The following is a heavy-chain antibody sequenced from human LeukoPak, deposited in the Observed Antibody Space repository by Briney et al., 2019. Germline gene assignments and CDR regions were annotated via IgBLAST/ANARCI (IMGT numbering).Heavy chain of an antibody. CDR3: ARVGSRDGYNYYGY. D-gene: IGHD5-24*01. Sequence: GASVKVSCKAPGYTFTGYYMHWVRQAPGQGLEWMGRINPNSGGTNYAQKFQGRVTMTRDTSISTAYMELSRLRSDDTAVYYCARVGSRDGYNYYGYWGQGTLVTVSS. J-gene: IGHJ4*02. CDR2: INPNSGGT. CDR1: GYTFTGYY. V-gene: IGHV1-2*06.